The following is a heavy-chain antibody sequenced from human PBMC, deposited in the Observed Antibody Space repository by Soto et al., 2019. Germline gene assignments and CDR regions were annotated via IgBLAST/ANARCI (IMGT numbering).Heavy chain of an antibody. CDR3: ARGTVTTDPYYYYGMDV. Sequence: GGSLRLSCAASGFTFSSYSMNWVRQAPGKGLEWVSSISSSSSYIYYADSVKGRFTVSRDNAKNSLYLQMNSLRAEDTAVYYCARGTVTTDPYYYYGMDVWGQGTTVTVSS. J-gene: IGHJ6*02. D-gene: IGHD4-17*01. CDR2: ISSSSSYI. V-gene: IGHV3-21*01. CDR1: GFTFSSYS.